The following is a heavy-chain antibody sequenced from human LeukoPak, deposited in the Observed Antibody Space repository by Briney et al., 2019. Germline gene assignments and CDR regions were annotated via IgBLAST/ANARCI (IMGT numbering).Heavy chain of an antibody. Sequence: GAPREISGQGAGSPFTSYWSGGVRRLPGKGLEWMGIIYLGDSNTRYNPSFQGQVTISADKSITTAYLQWSSLKASDTAMYYCARLGYCSGGSCWPRYYYYYGMDVWGKGTTVTVSS. V-gene: IGHV5-51*01. CDR2: IYLGDSNT. CDR3: ARLGYCSGGSCWPRYYYYYGMDV. D-gene: IGHD2-15*01. CDR1: GSPFTSYW. J-gene: IGHJ6*04.